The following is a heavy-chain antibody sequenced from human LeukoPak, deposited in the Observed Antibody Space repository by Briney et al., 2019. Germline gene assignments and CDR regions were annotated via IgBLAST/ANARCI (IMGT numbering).Heavy chain of an antibody. J-gene: IGHJ5*02. CDR2: ISYDGSDK. V-gene: IGHV3-30-3*01. Sequence: GGSLRLSCVVSGFTFSSFAIHWVRQAPGKGLEWVAVISYDGSDKYYADSVTGRFTISRDNAKNLLYLQMSSLRPEDTAVYYCARDWSCSSSICNTDRNWFDPWGQGTLVTVPS. CDR3: ARDWSCSSSICNTDRNWFDP. CDR1: GFTFSSFA. D-gene: IGHD2-2*02.